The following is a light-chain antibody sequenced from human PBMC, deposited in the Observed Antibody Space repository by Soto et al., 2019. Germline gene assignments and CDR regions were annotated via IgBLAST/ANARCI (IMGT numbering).Light chain of an antibody. CDR2: ANN. CDR1: SSNIGAGYD. J-gene: IGLJ2*01. Sequence: QSVLTQPPSVSRAPGQRVTITCTGSSSNIGAGYDVHWYRHLPGAAPKLLMFANNRRPSGVPDRFSGSKSGTSASLAITGLQAEDEADYHCQSYDSSLSAVVFGGGTQLTVL. CDR3: QSYDSSLSAVV. V-gene: IGLV1-40*01.